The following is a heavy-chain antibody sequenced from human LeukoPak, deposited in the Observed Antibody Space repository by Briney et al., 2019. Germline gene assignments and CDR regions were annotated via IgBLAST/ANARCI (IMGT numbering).Heavy chain of an antibody. D-gene: IGHD6-13*01. CDR3: AKVYSSSWYEYFHY. CDR1: GFTFSNYG. CDR2: TRFDGTKK. J-gene: IGHJ4*02. Sequence: GGSLRLSCAASGFTFSNYGMHWVRQAPGKGLEWVAFTRFDGTKKYYADSVKGRFTISRDNSENTLYLQMSSLRAENTAVYYCAKVYSSSWYEYFHYWGQGTLVTVSS. V-gene: IGHV3-30*02.